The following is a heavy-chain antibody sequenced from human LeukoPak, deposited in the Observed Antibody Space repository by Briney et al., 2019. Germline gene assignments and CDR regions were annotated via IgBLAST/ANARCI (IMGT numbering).Heavy chain of an antibody. CDR3: ARPYGDYDYYYGMDV. Sequence: GGSLRLSCAASGFTFSSYGMHWVRQAPGKGLEWVAVIWYDGSNKYYADSVKGRFTISRDNSKNTLYLQMNSLRAEDTAVYYCARPYGDYDYYYGMDVWGQGTTVTVSS. CDR2: IWYDGSNK. J-gene: IGHJ6*02. CDR1: GFTFSSYG. D-gene: IGHD4-17*01. V-gene: IGHV3-33*01.